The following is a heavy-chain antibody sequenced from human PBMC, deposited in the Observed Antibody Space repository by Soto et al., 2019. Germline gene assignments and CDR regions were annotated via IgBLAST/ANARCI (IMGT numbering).Heavy chain of an antibody. J-gene: IGHJ4*02. CDR2: SIPIFGTA. V-gene: IGHV1-69*01. D-gene: IGHD3-22*01. CDR3: ARSITMRVVVTPYFDY. Sequence: QVQLVQSGAEVKKPGSSVKVSCKASGGTFSSYAISWVRQSPGQGLEWMGGSIPIFGTANYAQKFQGRVRITADESTSTAYMELSSLRSEDTAVYYCARSITMRVVVTPYFDYWGQGTLVTVSS. CDR1: GGTFSSYA.